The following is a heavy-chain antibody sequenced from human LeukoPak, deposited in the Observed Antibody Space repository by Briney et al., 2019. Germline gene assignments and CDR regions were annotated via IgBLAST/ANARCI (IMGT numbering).Heavy chain of an antibody. CDR1: GFTFSDNY. V-gene: IGHV3-11*04. Sequence: PVGSLRLSCAASGFTFSDNYMSWIRQAPGKGLEWVSYISNGGTTTKNADSVEGRVTISRDNAKKSLYLQMNSLRAADTAVYYCARAYQVLFVDTHFDYWGQGTLVTVSS. CDR3: ARAYQVLFVDTHFDY. J-gene: IGHJ4*02. CDR2: ISNGGTTT. D-gene: IGHD2-2*01.